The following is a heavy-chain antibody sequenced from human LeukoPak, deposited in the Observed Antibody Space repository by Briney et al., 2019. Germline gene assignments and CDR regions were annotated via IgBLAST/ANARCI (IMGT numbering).Heavy chain of an antibody. J-gene: IGHJ4*02. CDR2: ISSSSSYI. D-gene: IGHD2-2*01. CDR3: ARDLGYCSSTSCYDNYFDY. Sequence: GGSLRLSCAASGFTFSSYSMNWVRQAPGKGLEWVSSISSSSSYIYYADSVKGRFTISRYNAKNSLYLQMNSLRAEDTAVYYCARDLGYCSSTSCYDNYFDYWGQGTLVTVSS. V-gene: IGHV3-21*01. CDR1: GFTFSSYS.